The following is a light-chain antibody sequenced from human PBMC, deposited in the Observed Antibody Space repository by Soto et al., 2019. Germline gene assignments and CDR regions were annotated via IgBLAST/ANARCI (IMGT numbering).Light chain of an antibody. CDR2: DVT. V-gene: IGLV2-14*01. J-gene: IGLJ1*01. CDR3: TSYTSSSTYV. Sequence: QSVLTQPASVSGSPGQSITISCTGTTSDIGGYNYVSWYQHHPGKAPKLIIYDVTRRPSGVSPRFSGSKSGNTASLTISGLQAEDEADYYCTSYTSSSTYVFGTGTKVTVL. CDR1: TSDIGGYNY.